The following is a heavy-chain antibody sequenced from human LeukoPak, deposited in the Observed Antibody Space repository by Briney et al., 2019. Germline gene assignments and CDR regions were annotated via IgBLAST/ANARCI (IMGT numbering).Heavy chain of an antibody. J-gene: IGHJ4*02. CDR3: ARDKSYGDSSDY. CDR1: GFTFSSYA. D-gene: IGHD4-17*01. Sequence: GRSLRLSCAASGFTFSSYAMHWVRQAPGKGLEWVAVISYDGSNKYYADSVKGRFTISRDNAKNSLYLQMNSLRAEDTAVYYCARDKSYGDSSDYWGQGTLVTVS. V-gene: IGHV3-30*04. CDR2: ISYDGSNK.